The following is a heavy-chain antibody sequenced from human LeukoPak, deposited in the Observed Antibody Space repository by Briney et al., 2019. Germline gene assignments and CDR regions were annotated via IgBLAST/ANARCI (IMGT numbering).Heavy chain of an antibody. Sequence: ASVKVSCKASGCTFTSYYMHWVRQAPGQGLEWMGIINPSGGSTSYAQKFQGRVTMTRDTSTSTVYMELSSLRSEDTAVYYCARQGTSATAGFDPWGQGTLVTVSS. J-gene: IGHJ5*02. CDR1: GCTFTSYY. D-gene: IGHD5-12*01. V-gene: IGHV1-46*01. CDR3: ARQGTSATAGFDP. CDR2: INPSGGST.